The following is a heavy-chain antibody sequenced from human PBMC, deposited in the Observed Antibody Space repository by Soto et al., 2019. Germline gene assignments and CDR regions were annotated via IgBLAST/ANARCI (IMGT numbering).Heavy chain of an antibody. CDR2: IYYSGSA. V-gene: IGHV4-31*03. D-gene: IGHD1-26*01. CDR1: GGSISSDNYF. Sequence: QVQLQESGPGLVKPSQTLSLTCTVSGGSISSDNYFWSWIRQHPGKGLEWIGYIYYSGSAYYNPSLKIRVTISVDTSKNQFSLRLNSVTAADTAMYDCAREVGSATTSDAFDIWGQGTMVTVSS. CDR3: AREVGSATTSDAFDI. J-gene: IGHJ3*02.